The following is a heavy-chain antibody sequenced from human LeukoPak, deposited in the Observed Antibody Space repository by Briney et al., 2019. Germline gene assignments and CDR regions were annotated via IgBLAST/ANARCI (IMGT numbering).Heavy chain of an antibody. V-gene: IGHV4-59*01. CDR2: IYYSGST. D-gene: IGHD3-10*01. CDR3: ARGVGSGPLRNWFDP. CDR1: GGSISSYY. Sequence: SETLSLTCTVSGGSISSYYWSWIRQPPGKGLEWIGYIYYSGSTNYNPSLKSRVTISVDTSKNQFSLKLSSVTAADTAVYYCARGVGSGPLRNWFDPWGQGTLVTVSS. J-gene: IGHJ5*02.